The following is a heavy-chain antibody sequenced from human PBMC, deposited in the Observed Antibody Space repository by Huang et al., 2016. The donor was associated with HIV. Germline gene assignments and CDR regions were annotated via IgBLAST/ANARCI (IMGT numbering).Heavy chain of an antibody. CDR1: GFRFHDYN. V-gene: IGHV3-21*01. CDR2: SSKNGET. J-gene: IGHJ4*02. CDR3: ARRAAVIGMDY. Sequence: EVQLVESGGGLVKVGGSLRLSCVASGFRFHDYNINWVRQGTWKGREWVSSSSKNGETHYGDSVRGRFTISRDNANKSGYLQMNSLRAEDTAVYYCARRAAVIGMDYWGQGALVTVSS. D-gene: IGHD6-19*01.